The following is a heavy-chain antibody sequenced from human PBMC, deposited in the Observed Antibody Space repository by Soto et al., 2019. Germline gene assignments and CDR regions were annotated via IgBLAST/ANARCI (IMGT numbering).Heavy chain of an antibody. CDR2: ISGSGGST. J-gene: IGHJ4*02. D-gene: IGHD3-10*01. CDR1: GFTFSSYA. CDR3: ARKIRGGRKWTYFDY. Sequence: GGSLRLSCAASGFTFSSYAMSWVRQAPGKGLEWVSAISGSGGSTYYADSVKGRFTISRDNSKNTLYLQMNSLRAEDTAVYYCARKIRGGRKWTYFDYWGQGTLVTVSS. V-gene: IGHV3-23*01.